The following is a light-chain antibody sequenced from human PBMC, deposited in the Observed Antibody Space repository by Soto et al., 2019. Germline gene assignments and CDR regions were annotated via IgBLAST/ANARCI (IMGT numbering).Light chain of an antibody. J-gene: IGKJ2*01. V-gene: IGKV3-11*01. Sequence: EIVLTQSPATLSLSPGERATLSCRASQSVNSYLAWYQQKPGQAPRLLIYDASNRATGIPARFSGGGSGTDFTRTISSLEPEDFAVYYCQQRSNWPPMYTFGQGTKLEIK. CDR2: DAS. CDR1: QSVNSY. CDR3: QQRSNWPPMYT.